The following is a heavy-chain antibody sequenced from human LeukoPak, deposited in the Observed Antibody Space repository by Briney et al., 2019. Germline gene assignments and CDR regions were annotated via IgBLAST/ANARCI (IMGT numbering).Heavy chain of an antibody. J-gene: IGHJ4*02. D-gene: IGHD2-15*01. CDR3: ARDEGRYCSGGSCYSPY. Sequence: GGSLRLSCAASGFTFSSYSMNWVRQAPGKGLEWVSSISSSSSYIYYADSVKGRFTISRDNAKNSLYLQVNSLRAEDTAVYYCARDEGRYCSGGSCYSPYWGQGTLVTVSS. V-gene: IGHV3-21*01. CDR1: GFTFSSYS. CDR2: ISSSSSYI.